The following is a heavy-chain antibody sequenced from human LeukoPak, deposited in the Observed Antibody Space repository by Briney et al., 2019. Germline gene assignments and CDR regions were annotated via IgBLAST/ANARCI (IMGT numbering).Heavy chain of an antibody. CDR3: ARYPIYCSSTSCSDWYFDL. CDR1: GFTFDDYG. V-gene: IGHV3-20*04. J-gene: IGHJ2*01. Sequence: GGSLRLSCAASGFTFDDYGMSWVRHAPGKGLEWVSGINWNGGSTGYADSVKGRFTISRDNAKNSLYLQMNSLRAEDTAVYYCARYPIYCSSTSCSDWYFDLWGRGTLVTVSS. CDR2: INWNGGST. D-gene: IGHD2-2*01.